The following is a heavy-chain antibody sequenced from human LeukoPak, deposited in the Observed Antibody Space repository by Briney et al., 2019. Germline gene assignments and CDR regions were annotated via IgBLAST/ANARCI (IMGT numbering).Heavy chain of an antibody. D-gene: IGHD2-15*01. J-gene: IGHJ4*02. Sequence: SETLSLTCAVSGGSISDNYWSWIRQPPGKGLEWMGYAYSSGHTIYNSSLKSRVAMSLDTSKSQFALRLSSVTAADTALYFCARHPFATPFDSWGPGTLVTVSS. CDR2: AYSSGHT. CDR1: GGSISDNY. V-gene: IGHV4-59*08. CDR3: ARHPFATPFDS.